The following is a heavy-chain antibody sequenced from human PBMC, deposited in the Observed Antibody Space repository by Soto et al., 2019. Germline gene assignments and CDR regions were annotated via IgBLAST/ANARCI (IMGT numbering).Heavy chain of an antibody. CDR3: ARGRGFCSGGSCHSDSYYGLDV. D-gene: IGHD2-15*01. CDR2: IMPIFGTP. CDR1: GDTFSTYA. V-gene: IGHV1-69*12. Sequence: QVQLVQSGADVKKPGSSVQVSCKTSGDTFSTYAISWVRQAPGQGLEWMGGIMPIFGTPNYAQKFQGRVTITADESTSAVFMDVTRLSSEDTALYYCARGRGFCSGGSCHSDSYYGLDVWGQGTTVTVSS. J-gene: IGHJ6*02.